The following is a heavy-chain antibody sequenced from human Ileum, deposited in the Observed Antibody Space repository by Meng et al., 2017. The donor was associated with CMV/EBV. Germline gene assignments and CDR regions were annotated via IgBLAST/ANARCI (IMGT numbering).Heavy chain of an antibody. Sequence: GFTFSAAWMSWVRQDPGMGLEWVGRIKSKTEGGTADYTAPVKGRFTISRDDSENTIYLQMSSLVPDDTAMYYCTMNLATRWSAYFDYWGQGTLVTVSS. CDR3: TMNLATRWSAYFDY. CDR2: IKSKTEGGTA. V-gene: IGHV3-15*01. CDR1: GFTFSAAW. D-gene: IGHD6-6*01. J-gene: IGHJ4*02.